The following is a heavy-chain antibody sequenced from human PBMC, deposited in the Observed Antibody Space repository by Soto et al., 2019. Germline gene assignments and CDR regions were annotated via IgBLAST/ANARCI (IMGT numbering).Heavy chain of an antibody. CDR3: ARDRDGYNPDY. J-gene: IGHJ4*02. V-gene: IGHV3-30-3*01. CDR1: GFTFSSYA. CDR2: ISYDGSNK. Sequence: QVQLVESGGGVVQPGRSLRLSCAASGFTFSSYAMHWVRQAPGKGLEWVAVISYDGSNKYYADSVKGRFTISRDNSKNTLYLQMNSLRADDTAVYYCARDRDGYNPDYWGQGTLVTVSS. D-gene: IGHD5-12*01.